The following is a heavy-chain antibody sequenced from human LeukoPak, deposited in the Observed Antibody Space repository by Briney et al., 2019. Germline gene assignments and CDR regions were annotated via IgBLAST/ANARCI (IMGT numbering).Heavy chain of an antibody. D-gene: IGHD3-22*01. CDR2: VYSSGST. CDR3: ANSDDSKIVPFDN. V-gene: IGHV4-4*09. CDR1: GASISGSY. Sequence: TSETLSLTCTVSGASISGSYWNWVRQPPGRGLEWIGYVYSSGSTDYNPSLESRVAISVDASKNQFSLKLTSVTAADTAVYYCANSDDSKIVPFDNWGQGALVTVSS. J-gene: IGHJ4*02.